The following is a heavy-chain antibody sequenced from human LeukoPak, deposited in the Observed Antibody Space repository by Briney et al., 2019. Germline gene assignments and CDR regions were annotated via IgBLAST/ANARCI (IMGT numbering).Heavy chain of an antibody. D-gene: IGHD3/OR15-3a*01. Sequence: GGSLRLSCAVSGFTFVSHAMNWVRQAPGKGLEWISFINHGGSIVYYADSVKGRFATSRDNAKSSLYLQINSVGAEDTAVYYCARDQDWAFDYWGQGTLVTVSS. CDR3: ARDQDWAFDY. V-gene: IGHV3-48*03. J-gene: IGHJ4*02. CDR2: INHGGSIV. CDR1: GFTFVSHA.